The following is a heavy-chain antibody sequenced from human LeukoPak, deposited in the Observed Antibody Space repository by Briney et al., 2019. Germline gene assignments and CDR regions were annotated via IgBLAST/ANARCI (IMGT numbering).Heavy chain of an antibody. CDR1: GFTFSDYW. J-gene: IGHJ4*02. CDR3: ARVIRGYSSGWYYFDY. Sequence: PGGSLRLSCAASGFTFSDYWMNWVRQAPGKGLEWVANIKQDGSEKYHVGSVKGRFTISRDNAKNSLYLQMNSLRAEDTAVYYCARVIRGYSSGWYYFDYWGQGTLVTVSS. V-gene: IGHV3-7*05. D-gene: IGHD6-19*01. CDR2: IKQDGSEK.